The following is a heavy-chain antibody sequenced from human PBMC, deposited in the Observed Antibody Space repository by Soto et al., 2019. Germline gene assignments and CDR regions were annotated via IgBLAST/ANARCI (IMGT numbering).Heavy chain of an antibody. Sequence: EVQLLESGGGIVQAGGSLRLSCAASGITISNYPMSWVRQAPGKGLDWVSGISGSGDRTYYADSAKGRFTNSKDISKNSLSLQLDSLGVEDTAVYFCVIDDGGYPSTSPHWGQGTLVTVSS. CDR2: ISGSGDRT. V-gene: IGHV3-23*01. CDR3: VIDDGGYPSTSPH. CDR1: GITISNYP. D-gene: IGHD3-22*01. J-gene: IGHJ4*02.